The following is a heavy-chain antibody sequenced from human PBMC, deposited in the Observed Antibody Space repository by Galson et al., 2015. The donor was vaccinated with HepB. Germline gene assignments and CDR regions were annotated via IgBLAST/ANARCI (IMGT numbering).Heavy chain of an antibody. CDR3: ARGYTISQLGYGMDV. V-gene: IGHV4-30-2*01. CDR2: VYHSGST. CDR1: GGSISSGGYS. J-gene: IGHJ6*02. D-gene: IGHD3-3*01. Sequence: TLSLTCAVSGGSISSGGYSWSWIRQPPGKGLEWIGYVYHSGSTYYNPSLKSRVTISVDRSKNQFSLKLSSVTAADTTVYYCARGYTISQLGYGMDVWGQGTTVTVSS.